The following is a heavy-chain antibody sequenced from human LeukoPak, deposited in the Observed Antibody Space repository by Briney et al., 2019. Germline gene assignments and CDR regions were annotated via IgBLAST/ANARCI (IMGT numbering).Heavy chain of an antibody. V-gene: IGHV4-34*01. J-gene: IGHJ5*02. Sequence: SETLSLTCAVYGGYFSGYYWSWIRQPPGKGLEWIGEINHSGSTNYNPSLKSRVTISVDTSKNQFSLKLSSVNAADTAVYYCARRSYYGSGSPLNWFDPWGQGTLVTVSS. D-gene: IGHD3-10*01. CDR3: ARRSYYGSGSPLNWFDP. CDR1: GGYFSGYY. CDR2: INHSGST.